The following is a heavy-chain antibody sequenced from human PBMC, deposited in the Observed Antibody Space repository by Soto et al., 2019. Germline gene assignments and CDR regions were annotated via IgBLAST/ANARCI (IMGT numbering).Heavy chain of an antibody. CDR1: GFTFSSYS. CDR3: AREVGYDSSGEYIWYYYGMGV. CDR2: ISSSSSTI. V-gene: IGHV3-48*02. J-gene: IGHJ6*02. D-gene: IGHD3-22*01. Sequence: GSLRLSCAASGFTFSSYSMNWVRQAPGKGLEWVSYISSSSSTIYYADSVKGRFTISRDNAKNSLYLQMNSLRDEDTAVYYCAREVGYDSSGEYIWYYYGMGVWGQGTTVTVSS.